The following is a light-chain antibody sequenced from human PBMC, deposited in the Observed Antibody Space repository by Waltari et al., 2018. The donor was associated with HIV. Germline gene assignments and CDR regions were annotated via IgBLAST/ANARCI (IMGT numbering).Light chain of an antibody. Sequence: QSVVTQPPSASGTPGQGVVISCSGSNSNIGRNSVTWYQQVPGAATKILIDSDDQRCSGVPYRFSGSKSATAAARAISELRSEDDADYYCAVWDDSLRGGVFGGGTKLTVL. CDR2: SDD. J-gene: IGLJ3*02. V-gene: IGLV1-47*02. CDR1: NSNIGRNS. CDR3: AVWDDSLRGGV.